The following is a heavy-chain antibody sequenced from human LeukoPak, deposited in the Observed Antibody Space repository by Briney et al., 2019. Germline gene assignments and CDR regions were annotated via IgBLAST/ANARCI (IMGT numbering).Heavy chain of an antibody. CDR1: GYTFTGYY. V-gene: IGHV1-2*02. Sequence: ASVKVSCKASGYTFTGYYMHWVRQAPGQGLEWMGWINPNSGGTNYAQKFQGRVTMTRDTSISTAYMELSRLRSDDTAVYCCARDGAPYYYDSSGLFDYWGQGTLVTVSS. D-gene: IGHD3-22*01. CDR3: ARDGAPYYYDSSGLFDY. J-gene: IGHJ4*02. CDR2: INPNSGGT.